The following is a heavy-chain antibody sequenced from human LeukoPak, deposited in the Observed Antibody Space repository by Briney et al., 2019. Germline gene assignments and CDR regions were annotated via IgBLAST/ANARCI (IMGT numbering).Heavy chain of an antibody. CDR2: ISKSGDST. D-gene: IGHD6-13*01. V-gene: IGHV3-23*01. CDR3: AREGLGAAAGTFDY. J-gene: IGHJ4*02. Sequence: PGGSLRLSCAASGFTFSSYAMSWVRQAPGKGLAWVSGISKSGDSTDYADSVKGRFTVSRDNSKNTLSLQVNSLRAGDTAVYYCAREGLGAAAGTFDYWGQGTLVTVSS. CDR1: GFTFSSYA.